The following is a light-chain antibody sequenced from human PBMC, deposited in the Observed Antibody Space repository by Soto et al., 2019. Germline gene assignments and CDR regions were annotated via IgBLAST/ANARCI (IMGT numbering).Light chain of an antibody. J-gene: IGLJ1*01. CDR2: SNN. CDR3: SAWDDSLSACV. V-gene: IGLV1-47*02. Sequence: QSVLTQPPSASGTPGQRVIISCSGSTFNIASNYVYWYQQFPGTAPKLLIYSNNQRPSGVPDRFSGSRSGTSASLAISGLRSEDEADYYCSAWDDSLSACVFGPGTKVTVL. CDR1: TFNIASNY.